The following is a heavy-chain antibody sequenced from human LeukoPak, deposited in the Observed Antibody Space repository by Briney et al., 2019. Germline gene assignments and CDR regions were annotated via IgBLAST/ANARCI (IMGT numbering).Heavy chain of an antibody. J-gene: IGHJ4*02. CDR2: IYHSGST. Sequence: ETLSLTCTVSGYSITSGYNWAWIRQPPGKVLEWIGSIYHSGSTYYNLSLKSRVTISVDTSKNQFSLKLSSMTAADTAVYYCARQVAVAGKAGFDYWGQGTLVTVSS. CDR1: GYSITSGYN. D-gene: IGHD6-19*01. CDR3: ARQVAVAGKAGFDY. V-gene: IGHV4-38-2*02.